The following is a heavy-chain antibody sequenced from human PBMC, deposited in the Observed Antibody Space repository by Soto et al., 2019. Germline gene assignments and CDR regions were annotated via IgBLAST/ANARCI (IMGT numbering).Heavy chain of an antibody. CDR2: IYSGGST. V-gene: IGHV3-53*01. Sequence: GGSLRLSCAASGFTVSSNYMSWVRQAPGKGLEWVSVIYSGGSTYYAYSVKGRFTISRANSKNTLYLQMNSLRAEDTAVYYCARVDTTVDFDYWGQGTLVTVSS. CDR1: GFTVSSNY. J-gene: IGHJ4*02. CDR3: ARVDTTVDFDY. D-gene: IGHD4-17*01.